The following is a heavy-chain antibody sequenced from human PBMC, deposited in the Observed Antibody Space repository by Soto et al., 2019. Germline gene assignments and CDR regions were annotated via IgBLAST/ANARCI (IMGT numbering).Heavy chain of an antibody. CDR2: IWYDGSNK. Sequence: QVQLVESGGGVVQPGRSLRLSCAASGFTFSSYGMHWVRQAPGKGLEWVAVIWYDGSNKYYADSVKGRFTISRDNSKNTLYLQMNSLRAEDTAVYYCARDRGWGGFTAMVLGDYWGQGTLVTVSS. CDR3: ARDRGWGGFTAMVLGDY. D-gene: IGHD5-18*01. V-gene: IGHV3-33*01. J-gene: IGHJ4*02. CDR1: GFTFSSYG.